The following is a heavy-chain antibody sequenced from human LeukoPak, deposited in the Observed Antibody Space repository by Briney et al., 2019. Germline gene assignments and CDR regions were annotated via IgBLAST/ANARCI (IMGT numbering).Heavy chain of an antibody. J-gene: IGHJ3*01. V-gene: IGHV3-74*01. CDR3: GRGGDGIDV. CDR1: GFTFSNYL. Sequence: QSGGSLRLSCAVSGFTFSNYLMHWLRQAPGGGLVWVSRINIDETNAYADSVSGRFTISKDNAKNTLYLQTNSLRAEDTAVYFCGRGGDGIDVWGQGTTVIVSS. CDR2: INIDETNA.